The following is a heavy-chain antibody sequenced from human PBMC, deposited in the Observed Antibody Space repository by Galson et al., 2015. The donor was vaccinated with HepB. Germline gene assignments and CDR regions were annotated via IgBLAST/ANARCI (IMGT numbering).Heavy chain of an antibody. V-gene: IGHV3-11*06. Sequence: SLRLSCAASGFTFSDYHMSWIRQAPGKGLEWVSYISSSSSYTNYADSVKGRFTISRDNAKNSLYLQMNSLRAEDTAVYYCARERYSGSYYYFDYWGQGTLVTVSS. CDR1: GFTFSDYH. J-gene: IGHJ4*02. CDR3: ARERYSGSYYYFDY. CDR2: ISSSSSYT. D-gene: IGHD1-26*01.